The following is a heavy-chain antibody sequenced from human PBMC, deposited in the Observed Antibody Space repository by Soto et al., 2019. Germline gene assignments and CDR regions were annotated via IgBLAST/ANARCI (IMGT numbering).Heavy chain of an antibody. CDR1: GFTFSSYA. J-gene: IGHJ6*02. D-gene: IGHD3-3*01. Sequence: GGSLRLSCAASGFTFSSYAMHWVRQAPGKGLEWVAVISYDGSNKYYADSVKGRFTISRDNSKNTLYLQMNSLRAEDTAVYYCAKRSGVDVWGQGTTVTVSS. V-gene: IGHV3-30-3*02. CDR2: ISYDGSNK. CDR3: AKRSGVDV.